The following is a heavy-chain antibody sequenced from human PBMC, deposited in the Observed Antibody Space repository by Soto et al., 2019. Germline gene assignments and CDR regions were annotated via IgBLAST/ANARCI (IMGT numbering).Heavy chain of an antibody. CDR3: ARDPDTAMDYDY. V-gene: IGHV1-69*08. D-gene: IGHD5-18*01. Sequence: QVQLVQSGAEVKKPGSSVKVSCKASGGTFSSYTISWVRQAPGQGLEWMGRIIPILGIANYAQKFQGRVTITADKSTGTAYMERSSLRSEDTAVYYCARDPDTAMDYDYWGQGTLVTVSS. CDR1: GGTFSSYT. J-gene: IGHJ4*02. CDR2: IIPILGIA.